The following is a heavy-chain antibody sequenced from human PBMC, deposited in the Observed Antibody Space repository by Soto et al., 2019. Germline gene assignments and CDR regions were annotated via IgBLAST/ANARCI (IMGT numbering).Heavy chain of an antibody. Sequence: GASVKVSCKASGCTSTNYGMHWVRQAPGQRLEWMGWINAGSGNTKYSQKFQGRITITRDTSASTVYMELSSLRSEDTAVYYCARFTVEIATIIPFDYWGQGTLVTVS. V-gene: IGHV1-3*01. D-gene: IGHD5-12*01. CDR2: INAGSGNT. J-gene: IGHJ4*02. CDR1: GCTSTNYG. CDR3: ARFTVEIATIIPFDY.